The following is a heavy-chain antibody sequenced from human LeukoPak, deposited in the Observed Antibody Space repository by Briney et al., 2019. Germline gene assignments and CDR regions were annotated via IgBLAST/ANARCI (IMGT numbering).Heavy chain of an antibody. CDR2: IIPIFGTA. CDR1: GGTFISYA. Sequence: SVKVSCKASGGTFISYAISWVRQAPGQGLEWMGGIIPIFGTANYAQKFQGRVTITTDESTSTAYMELSSLRSEDTAVYYCARNDYDFWSGYGGYYMDVWGKGTTVTVSS. V-gene: IGHV1-69*05. J-gene: IGHJ6*03. CDR3: ARNDYDFWSGYGGYYMDV. D-gene: IGHD3-3*01.